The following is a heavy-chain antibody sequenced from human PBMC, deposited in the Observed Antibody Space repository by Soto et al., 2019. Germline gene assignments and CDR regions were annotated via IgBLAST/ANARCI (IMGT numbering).Heavy chain of an antibody. CDR1: GFTFSRHA. CDR2: LSAFDNT. CDR3: AKDPRTYSTNMGYYFDY. Sequence: EVQLLESGGGLVQPGGSLRLSCAASGFTFSRHAMSWVRQAPGKGLEWVATLSAFDNTYYADSVKGRFIISRDISKNTLSLQMNSVRVADTAVYYCAKDPRTYSTNMGYYFDYWGQGSLVTVSS. J-gene: IGHJ4*02. V-gene: IGHV3-23*01. D-gene: IGHD6-13*01.